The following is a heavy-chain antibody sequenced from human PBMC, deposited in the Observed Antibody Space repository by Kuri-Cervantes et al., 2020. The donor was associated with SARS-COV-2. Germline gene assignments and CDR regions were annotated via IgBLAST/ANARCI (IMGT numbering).Heavy chain of an antibody. CDR1: GGSISSYY. CDR3: ARDGGPEDDYSKNYYYYYMDV. J-gene: IGHJ6*03. CDR2: IYTSGST. V-gene: IGHV4-4*07. Sequence: SETLSLTCTVSGGSISSYYWSWIRQPAGKGLEWIGRIYTSGSTNYNPSLKSRVTISVDTSKNQFSLKLSSVTAADTAVYYCARDGGPEDDYSKNYYYYYMDVWGKGTTVTVSS. D-gene: IGHD4-11*01.